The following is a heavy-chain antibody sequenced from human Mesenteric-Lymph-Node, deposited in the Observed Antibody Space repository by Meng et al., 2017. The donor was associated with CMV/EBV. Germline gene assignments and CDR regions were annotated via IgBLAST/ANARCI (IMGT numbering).Heavy chain of an antibody. Sequence: RLHTHGSGCSLLKPSGTLSLQFSFFVDSINSSWHFWGWIRQPPGKGLEWIGSIFYSGSAHYNPALESRVTISIDKSKNEFFLNLGSVTAADTAMYFCARDTLTYSYGPGWIDPWGQGTLVTVSS. CDR3: ARDTLTYSYGPGWIDP. D-gene: IGHD3-10*01. J-gene: IGHJ5*02. CDR1: VDSINSSWHF. CDR2: IFYSGSA. V-gene: IGHV4-39*06.